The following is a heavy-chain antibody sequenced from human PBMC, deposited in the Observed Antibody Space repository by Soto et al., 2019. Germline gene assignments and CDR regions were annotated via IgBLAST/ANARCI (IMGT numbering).Heavy chain of an antibody. CDR3: ARDPFYCAFDI. CDR1: GFTFYKSW. V-gene: IGHV3-7*01. CDR2: MNDDGKEK. J-gene: IGHJ3*02. Sequence: VQSGGGLVQPGGSLTLSCAASGFTFYKSWMTWVRQTPGKGLEWVAGMNDDGKEKYYVDSMEGRITISRDNRRNSLYLQMSTLRVEDTGLYFCARDPFYCAFDIWGQGTVVTVSS. D-gene: IGHD2-15*01.